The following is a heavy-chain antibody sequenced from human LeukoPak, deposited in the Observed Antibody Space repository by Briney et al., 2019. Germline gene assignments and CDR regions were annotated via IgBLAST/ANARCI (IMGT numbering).Heavy chain of an antibody. D-gene: IGHD3-10*02. CDR1: GFTFSNSP. V-gene: IGHV3-30*04. J-gene: IGHJ6*04. Sequence: GGSLRLSCAASGFTFSNSPMHWVRQAPGKGLEWMAVISYDGSNYYYTDSVKGRFTISRDNSKKTLYLQMNSLRADDTAVYYCAELGITMIGGVWGKGTTVTISS. CDR2: ISYDGSNY. CDR3: AELGITMIGGV.